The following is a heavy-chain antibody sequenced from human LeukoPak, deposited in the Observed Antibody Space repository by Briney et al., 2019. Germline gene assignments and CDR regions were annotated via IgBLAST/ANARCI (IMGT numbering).Heavy chain of an antibody. CDR2: IYYSGST. D-gene: IGHD4-11*01. V-gene: IGHV4-59*12. CDR1: GGSISSYY. Sequence: SETLSLTCTVSGGSISSYYWSWIRQPPGKRLEWIGYIYYSGSTNYNPSLKSRVTISVDTSKNQFSLKLSSVTAADTAVYYCARKKGGDYSNFPADHRDVPAFDYWGQGTLVTVSS. J-gene: IGHJ4*02. CDR3: ARKKGGDYSNFPADHRDVPAFDY.